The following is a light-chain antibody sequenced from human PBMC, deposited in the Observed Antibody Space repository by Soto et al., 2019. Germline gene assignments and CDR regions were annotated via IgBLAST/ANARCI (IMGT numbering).Light chain of an antibody. Sequence: DIQMTQSPSAMSASVGDRVTITCRASQGISNYLAWYQQKPGKVPKLLIYAASTLQSGVPSRFSGSGSGTDFTLTISSLEPEDFAVYYCQQRSNWPKITFGQGTRLEIK. CDR1: QGISNY. CDR2: AAS. CDR3: QQRSNWPKIT. J-gene: IGKJ5*01. V-gene: IGKV1-27*01.